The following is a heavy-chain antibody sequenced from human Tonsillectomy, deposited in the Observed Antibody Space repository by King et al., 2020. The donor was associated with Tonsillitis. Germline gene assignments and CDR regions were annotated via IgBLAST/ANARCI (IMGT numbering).Heavy chain of an antibody. CDR3: ARDSSQQLGEWWFDP. V-gene: IGHV3-48*02. J-gene: IGHJ5*02. CDR2: ITSSSSTI. D-gene: IGHD6-13*01. CDR1: GFTFSSYS. Sequence: QLVQSGGGLVQPGGSLRLSCAASGFTFSSYSMNWVRQAPGKGLEWVSYITSSSSTIYYADSVKGRFTICRDNAKNSLYLKMNSLRDEDTALYYCARDSSQQLGEWWFDPWGQGTLVTVSA.